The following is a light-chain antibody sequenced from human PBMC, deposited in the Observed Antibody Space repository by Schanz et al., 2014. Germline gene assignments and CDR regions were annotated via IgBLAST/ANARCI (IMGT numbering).Light chain of an antibody. J-gene: IGKJ4*02. CDR2: GAF. CDR1: QSVSSN. CDR3: QQYGSSPLT. Sequence: EIVMTQSPATLSVSPGERATLSCRASQSVSSNLAWYQQRPGQAPRLLIYGAFDRATGIPDRFSGSGSGTDFTLTISRLEPEDFAVYHCQQYGSSPLTFGGGTKVELK. V-gene: IGKV3-20*01.